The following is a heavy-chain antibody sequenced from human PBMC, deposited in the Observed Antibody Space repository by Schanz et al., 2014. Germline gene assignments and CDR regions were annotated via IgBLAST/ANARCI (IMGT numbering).Heavy chain of an antibody. Sequence: QVQLVQSGSEVKKPGDSVKVSCETSGYSFTKYGINWVRQAPGQGLEWMGWISVYHGHTNYAEKVHGRVTMTTDTSTSTAYMELRSLRSEDTAVYYCTKGRTFGRWGQGTLVTVSS. J-gene: IGHJ4*02. CDR1: GYSFTKYG. V-gene: IGHV1-18*01. CDR3: TKGRTFGR. CDR2: ISVYHGHT. D-gene: IGHD3-16*01.